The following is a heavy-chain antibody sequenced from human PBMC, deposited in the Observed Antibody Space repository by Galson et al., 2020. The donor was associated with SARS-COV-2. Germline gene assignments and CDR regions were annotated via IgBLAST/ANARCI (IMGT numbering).Heavy chain of an antibody. J-gene: IGHJ4*02. V-gene: IGHV4-31*03. CDR3: ARDGGYGSGTYYLPY. CDR2: IFYSGST. Sequence: SEPLSLTCTVSSDSISSGGYYWSWIRQHPEKGLEWVGYIFYSGSTNYNPSLKSRVTVSVDTSKNQFSLKLSSVTAADTAVYYCARDGGYGSGTYYLPYWGQGTLVTVSS. D-gene: IGHD3-10*01. CDR1: SDSISSGGYY.